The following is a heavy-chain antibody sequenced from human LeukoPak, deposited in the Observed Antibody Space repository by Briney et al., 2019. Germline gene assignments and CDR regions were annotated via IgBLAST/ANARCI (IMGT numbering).Heavy chain of an antibody. CDR1: GFTLSLAW. D-gene: IGHD5-24*01. V-gene: IGHV3-74*01. CDR2: IKYDGSCT. CDR3: VRDGDAYNFDF. J-gene: IGHJ4*02. Sequence: GGSLRLSCATSGFTLSLAWMHWVRQAPGKGLEWVSRIKYDGSCTNYADSVKGRFTISRDNARNTLSLHMISLRAEDTAVYFCVRDGDAYNFDFWGQGVLVTVSS.